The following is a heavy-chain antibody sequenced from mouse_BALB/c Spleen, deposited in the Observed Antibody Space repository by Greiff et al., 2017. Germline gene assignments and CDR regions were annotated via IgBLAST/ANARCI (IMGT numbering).Heavy chain of an antibody. CDR3: AREGMVVNYFDY. Sequence: EVHLVESGGGLVQPGGSRKLSCAASGFTFSSFGMHWVRQAPEKGLEWVAYISSGSSTIYYADTVKGRFTISRDNPKNTLFLQMTSLRSEDTAMYYCAREGMVVNYFDYWGQGTTLTVSS. CDR1: GFTFSSFG. CDR2: ISSGSSTI. D-gene: IGHD1-1*01. V-gene: IGHV5-17*02. J-gene: IGHJ2*01.